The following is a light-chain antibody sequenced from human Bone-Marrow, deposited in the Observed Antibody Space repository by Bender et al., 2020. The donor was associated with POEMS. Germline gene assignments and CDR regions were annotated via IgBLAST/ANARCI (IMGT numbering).Light chain of an antibody. CDR2: ENS. CDR3: CTKAGIWV. V-gene: IGLV2-23*01. CDR1: SSDVGSYNL. Sequence: QSALTQPASVSGSPGQSITISCTGTSSDVGSYNLVSWYQQHPGKAPKLMIYENSKRPSWVSNCFSDSKSGSTASLTISGLQAEDEADYYCCTKAGIWVFGGGTKLTVL. J-gene: IGLJ3*02.